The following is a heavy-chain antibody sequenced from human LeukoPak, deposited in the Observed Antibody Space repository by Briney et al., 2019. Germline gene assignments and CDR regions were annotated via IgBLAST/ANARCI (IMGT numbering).Heavy chain of an antibody. Sequence: GGSLRLSCAASGFTFDDYAMHWVRQAPGKGLEWVSGISWNSGSIGYADSVKGRFTISRDNAKNSLYLQMNSLRAEDTALYYCAKDSTYYYDGSGYQDYWGQGTLVTVSS. CDR2: ISWNSGSI. J-gene: IGHJ4*02. D-gene: IGHD3-22*01. CDR1: GFTFDDYA. V-gene: IGHV3-9*01. CDR3: AKDSTYYYDGSGYQDY.